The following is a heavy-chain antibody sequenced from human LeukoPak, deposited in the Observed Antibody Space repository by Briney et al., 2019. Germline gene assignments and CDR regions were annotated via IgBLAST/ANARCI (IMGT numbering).Heavy chain of an antibody. CDR3: ASTRYCSSTSCYTGYYYYYYMDV. V-gene: IGHV4-59*08. D-gene: IGHD2-2*02. CDR1: GGSISSYY. Sequence: SETLSLTCTVSGGSISSYYWSWIRQPPGKGLEWIGSIYHSGSTYYNPSLKSRVTISVDTSKNQFSLKLSSVTAADTAVYYCASTRYCSSTSCYTGYYYYYYMDVWGKGTTVTVSS. CDR2: IYHSGST. J-gene: IGHJ6*03.